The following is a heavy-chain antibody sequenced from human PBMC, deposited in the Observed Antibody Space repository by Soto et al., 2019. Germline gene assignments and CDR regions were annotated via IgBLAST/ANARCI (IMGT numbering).Heavy chain of an antibody. CDR3: AYYDFWSGYYWDY. CDR1: GGSFSGYY. Sequence: SETLSLTCAVYGGSFSGYYWSWIRQPPGKGLEWIGEINHSGSTNYNPSLKSRVTISVDTSKNQFSLKLSSVTAADTAVYYCAYYDFWSGYYWDYWGQGTLVTVSS. J-gene: IGHJ4*02. D-gene: IGHD3-3*01. CDR2: INHSGST. V-gene: IGHV4-34*01.